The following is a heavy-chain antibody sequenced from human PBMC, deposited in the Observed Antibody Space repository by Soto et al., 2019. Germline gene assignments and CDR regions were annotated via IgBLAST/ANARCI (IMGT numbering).Heavy chain of an antibody. V-gene: IGHV4-34*02. CDR1: GGSIGGYT. Sequence: QVQLQQWGAGLLKPSETLSLTCSVYGGSIGGYTWTWIRQAPGKGLEWIGEINHSGGTNYNSSLKSRVIISVDTTKHQFPLIVYSVTAAYPAVYYCARDRQYYHFWSGNQNEGPPGMEVWGQGPTVTVSS. CDR2: INHSGGT. CDR3: ARDRQYYHFWSGNQNEGPPGMEV. J-gene: IGHJ6*02. D-gene: IGHD3-3*02.